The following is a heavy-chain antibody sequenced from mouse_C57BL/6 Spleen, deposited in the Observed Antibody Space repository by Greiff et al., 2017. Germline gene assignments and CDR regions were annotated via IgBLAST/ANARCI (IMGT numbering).Heavy chain of an antibody. V-gene: IGHV1-61*01. CDR2: IYTADSAP. CDR3: ARAAQGYYYAMDY. CDR1: GYTFTSYW. D-gene: IGHD3-2*02. J-gene: IGHJ4*01. Sequence: QVQLQQPGAELVRPGSSVKLSCKASGYTFTSYWMDWVKQRPGQGLEWIGNIYTADSAPHYNQKFKDKATVTVDKSSSTAYMQLSSLTSEDSAVYYCARAAQGYYYAMDYWGQGTSVTGSS.